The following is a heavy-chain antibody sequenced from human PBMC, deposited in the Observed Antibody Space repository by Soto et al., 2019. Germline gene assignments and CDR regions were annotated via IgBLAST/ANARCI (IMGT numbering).Heavy chain of an antibody. V-gene: IGHV4-34*01. J-gene: IGHJ4*02. Sequence: SETLSFTCAVYGGSFSGYDWTWIRQPPGTGLEWIGEINHSGSSNYNPSLKSRVTISVDTSKNQFSLKLTSVTAADTAVYYCASDKITGLFDYWGQGTLVTVSS. CDR3: ASDKITGLFDY. D-gene: IGHD2-8*02. CDR2: INHSGSS. CDR1: GGSFSGYD.